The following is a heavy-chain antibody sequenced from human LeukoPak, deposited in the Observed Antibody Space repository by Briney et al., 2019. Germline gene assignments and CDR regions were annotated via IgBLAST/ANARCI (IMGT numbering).Heavy chain of an antibody. CDR3: AKDRPDYYDSSGYYLRGYFDP. CDR2: ISYDESKK. Sequence: PGGSLRLSCAVSGFNFSNYAMHWVRQAPGKGLEWVAVISYDESKKYFADSVKGRFTISRDNSKNTLYLQMNSLRAEDTAVYYCAKDRPDYYDSSGYYLRGYFDPWGQGTLVTVSS. J-gene: IGHJ4*02. V-gene: IGHV3-30*04. D-gene: IGHD3-22*01. CDR1: GFNFSNYA.